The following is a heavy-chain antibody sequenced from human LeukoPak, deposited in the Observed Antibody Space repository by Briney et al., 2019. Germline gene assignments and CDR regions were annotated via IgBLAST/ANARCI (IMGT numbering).Heavy chain of an antibody. CDR1: GGSISSSSYY. D-gene: IGHD1-26*01. Sequence: PSETLSLTCTVSGGSISSSSYYWGWIRQPPGEGLEWIGYIYYSVSTNYNPSLKSRVTISVDTSKNQFSLKLNSVTAADTAVYYCARHSGTYPHYFDYWGQGTLVTVSS. V-gene: IGHV4-61*05. CDR3: ARHSGTYPHYFDY. J-gene: IGHJ4*02. CDR2: IYYSVST.